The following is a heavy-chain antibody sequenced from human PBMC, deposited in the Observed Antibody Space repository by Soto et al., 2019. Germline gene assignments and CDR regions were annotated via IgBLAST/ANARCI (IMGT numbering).Heavy chain of an antibody. V-gene: IGHV3-7*04. Sequence: GGSLRLSCAASGFTFSSYWMSWVRQAPGKGLEWVASIKQDGSEKYYVDSVKGRFTISRDNAKNSLYLQMNSLRAEDTAVYYCARFYYDSSGYLPSPYYYYYGMDVWGQGTTVTVS. D-gene: IGHD3-22*01. CDR2: IKQDGSEK. CDR1: GFTFSSYW. J-gene: IGHJ6*02. CDR3: ARFYYDSSGYLPSPYYYYYGMDV.